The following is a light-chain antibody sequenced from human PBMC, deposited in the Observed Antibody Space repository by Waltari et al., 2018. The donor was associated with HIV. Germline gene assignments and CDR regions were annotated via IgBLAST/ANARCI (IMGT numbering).Light chain of an antibody. J-gene: IGLJ2*01. CDR2: DGN. Sequence: SYVLSQPPSVSVAPGQTGRITCGRDNIRSKNVHWDRKNPGWAPVLVCYDGNDRPPGVPARFPGSHCGSTPTLAISMVAAADEAELYGRVSDCSGARLLLGGGTKLTVL. V-gene: IGLV3-21*02. CDR1: NIRSKN. CDR3: RVSDCSGARLL.